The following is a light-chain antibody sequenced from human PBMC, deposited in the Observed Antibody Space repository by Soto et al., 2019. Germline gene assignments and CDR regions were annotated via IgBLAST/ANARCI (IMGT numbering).Light chain of an antibody. J-gene: IGKJ1*01. CDR3: QQYNNWWT. V-gene: IGKV3-15*01. Sequence: EMVMTQSPATPSMSPGERATLSCRASQSVSSSLAWYQQKPGQAPRLLIYGASTRATGIPARFSGSGSGTEFTLTISSLEFEDSAVYYCQQYNNWWTFGQGTKVDIK. CDR2: GAS. CDR1: QSVSSS.